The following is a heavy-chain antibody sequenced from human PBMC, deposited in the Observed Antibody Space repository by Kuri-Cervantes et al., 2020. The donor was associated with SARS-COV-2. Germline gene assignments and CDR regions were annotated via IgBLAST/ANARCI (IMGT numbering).Heavy chain of an antibody. CDR1: GYSFNNYW. J-gene: IGHJ6*02. CDR2: IYPGDSDT. V-gene: IGHV5-51*01. Sequence: KVSCKGSGYSFNNYWIGWVRQMPGKGLEWMGVIYPGDSDTRCSPPFQGQVTISADKSISTAYLQWSSLKASDTAMYYCARTGSGYDSVYYYYGMDVWGQGTTVTVSS. D-gene: IGHD5-12*01. CDR3: ARTGSGYDSVYYYYGMDV.